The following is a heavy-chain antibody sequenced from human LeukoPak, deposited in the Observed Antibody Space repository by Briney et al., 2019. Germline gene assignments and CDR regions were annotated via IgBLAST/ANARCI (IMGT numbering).Heavy chain of an antibody. CDR1: GFTFSSYA. V-gene: IGHV3-23*01. D-gene: IGHD3-22*01. J-gene: IGHJ4*02. CDR3: ARGSFWDSSGPSDYFDY. CDR2: ISGSGGST. Sequence: GGSLRLSCAASGFTFSSYALSWVRQAPGKGLEWVSAISGSGGSTYYADSVKGRFTISRDNSKNTLYLQMNSLRAEDTAVYYCARGSFWDSSGPSDYFDYWGQGTLVTVSS.